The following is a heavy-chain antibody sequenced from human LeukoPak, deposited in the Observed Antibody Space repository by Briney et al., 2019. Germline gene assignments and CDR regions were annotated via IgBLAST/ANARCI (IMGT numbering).Heavy chain of an antibody. CDR3: AREVYAGDAFDI. J-gene: IGHJ3*02. V-gene: IGHV3-11*04. Sequence: PGGSLRLSCAASEFTFSDYYMSWIRQAPGKGLEWVSYISSSGSTIYYADSVKGRFTISRDNAKNSLYLQMNSLRAEDTAVYYCAREVYAGDAFDIWGQGTMVTVSS. CDR2: ISSSGSTI. D-gene: IGHD5/OR15-5a*01. CDR1: EFTFSDYY.